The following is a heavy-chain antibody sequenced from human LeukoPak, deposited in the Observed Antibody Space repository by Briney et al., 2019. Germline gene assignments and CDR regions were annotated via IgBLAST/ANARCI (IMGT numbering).Heavy chain of an antibody. CDR1: GGSFSGYY. CDR2: INHSGST. D-gene: IGHD3-3*01. Sequence: SETLSLTCAVYGGSFSGYYWSWIRQPPGKGLEWIGEINHSGSTNYNPSLKSRVTISVDTSKNQFSLKLSSVTAADKAVYYCARGRSYDFWSGYYPLIDYWGQGTLVTVSS. CDR3: ARGRSYDFWSGYYPLIDY. J-gene: IGHJ4*02. V-gene: IGHV4-34*01.